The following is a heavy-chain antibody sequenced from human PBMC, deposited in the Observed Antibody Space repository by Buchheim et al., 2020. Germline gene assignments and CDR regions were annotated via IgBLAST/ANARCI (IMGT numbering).Heavy chain of an antibody. J-gene: IGHJ6*02. CDR3: ARSVVNAAGHYGMDV. Sequence: QLHLQESGPGLVKPSETLSLTCTVSGGSISSTRYYWGWIRQPPGKGLEWIGSIYYDGSTYYNPSLKSRVTMSVDTSKTLFSLKLSSLTAADTAVYYCARSVVNAAGHYGMDVWGQGTT. CDR1: GGSISSTRYY. D-gene: IGHD6-13*01. V-gene: IGHV4-39*07. CDR2: IYYDGST.